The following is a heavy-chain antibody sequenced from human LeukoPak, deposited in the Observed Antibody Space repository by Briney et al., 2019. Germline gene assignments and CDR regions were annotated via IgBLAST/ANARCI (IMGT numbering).Heavy chain of an antibody. CDR3: ASRSCSDGACPFDF. CDR1: DSSLTTYS. V-gene: IGHV3-21*01. J-gene: IGHJ4*02. CDR2: ISVSGPFI. Sequence: PGGALRLSRAASDSSLTTYSMNSVRQAPGMGLEWVSSISVSGPFIYYPNSVKGRFTISRDNAKNSLYLQMNSLRAEDTAVYYCASRSCSDGACPFDFWGQGTLVTVSS. D-gene: IGHD2-8*01.